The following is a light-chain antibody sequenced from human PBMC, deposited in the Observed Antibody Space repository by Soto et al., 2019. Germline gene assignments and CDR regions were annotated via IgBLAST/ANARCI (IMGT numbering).Light chain of an antibody. CDR1: QNIRNS. Sequence: IQMPQAPSSLSASAGDRVNITCRASQNIRNSLNWYQQKPGKAPKLLISSTSSLQSGVPSRFSGSGSGTDFTLTISSLQPEDCASYYCQQSYSTPSITFGHGTRLEI. V-gene: IGKV1-39*01. CDR2: STS. J-gene: IGKJ5*01. CDR3: QQSYSTPSIT.